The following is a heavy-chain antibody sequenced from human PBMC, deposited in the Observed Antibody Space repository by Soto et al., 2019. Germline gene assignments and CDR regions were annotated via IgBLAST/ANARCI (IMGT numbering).Heavy chain of an antibody. J-gene: IGHJ4*02. CDR2: VDSSGST. CDR3: ARRSGVRIFGYYFDS. D-gene: IGHD3-3*01. V-gene: IGHV4-59*01. CDR1: GDSISSYY. Sequence: SETLSLTCTVSGDSISSYYWNWIRQPPGKGLEWIGSVDSSGSTNSNPSLKSRVTMSIDTSKNQFSLKLSSVVAADTAVYYCARRSGVRIFGYYFDSWGQGALVTVSS.